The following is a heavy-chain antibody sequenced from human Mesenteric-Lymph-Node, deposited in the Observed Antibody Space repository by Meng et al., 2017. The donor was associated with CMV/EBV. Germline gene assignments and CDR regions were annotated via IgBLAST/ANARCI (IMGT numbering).Heavy chain of an antibody. Sequence: GESLKISCAASGFTFSSYWMSWVRQAPGKGLEWVAFIRYDGSNKYYADSVKGRFTISRDNSKNTLYLQMNSLRAEDTAVYYCAKSDSYNWNYVGYWGQGTLVTVSS. CDR1: GFTFSSYW. V-gene: IGHV3-30*02. J-gene: IGHJ4*02. CDR3: AKSDSYNWNYVGY. D-gene: IGHD1-20*01. CDR2: IRYDGSNK.